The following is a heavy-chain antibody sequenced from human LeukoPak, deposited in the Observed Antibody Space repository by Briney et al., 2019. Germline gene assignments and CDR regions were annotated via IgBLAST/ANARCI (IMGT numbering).Heavy chain of an antibody. CDR1: GYTFTGYS. CDR3: ARKGEDYGDYDY. CDR2: INPNSGGT. J-gene: IGHJ4*02. Sequence: ASVKVSCKASGYTFTGYSMHWVRQAPGQGLEWMGWINPNSGGTHYAQKFQGRVTVTRDTSISTTYMDLSRLRSDDTAVYYCARKGEDYGDYDYWGQGTLVTVSS. V-gene: IGHV1-2*02. D-gene: IGHD4-17*01.